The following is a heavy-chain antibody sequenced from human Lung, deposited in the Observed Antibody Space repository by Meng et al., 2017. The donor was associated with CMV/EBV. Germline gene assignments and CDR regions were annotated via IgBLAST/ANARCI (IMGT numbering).Heavy chain of an antibody. J-gene: IGHJ6*01. CDR1: GFTFNTHA. Sequence: ETLSLXCAASGFTFNTHAMNWVRQAPGKGLEWIAGVSGSGSTTYYADSVRGRFTVSRDNSRNTLDLQMDSLRPADTAVYYCAKDLLAAYFYYYAMDVWGPGXTVTVSS. V-gene: IGHV3-23*01. D-gene: IGHD2-21*01. CDR3: AKDLLAAYFYYYAMDV. CDR2: VSGSGSTT.